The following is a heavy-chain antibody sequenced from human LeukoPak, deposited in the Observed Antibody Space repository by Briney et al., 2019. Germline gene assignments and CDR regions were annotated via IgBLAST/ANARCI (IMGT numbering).Heavy chain of an antibody. J-gene: IGHJ4*02. Sequence: GASVKVSCKASGGTFSSYAISWVRQAPGQGLEWMGGIIPIFGTANYAQKFQGRVTITADESTSTAYMELSSLRSEDTAVYYCARNAEYNWNLDYWGQGTLATVSS. D-gene: IGHD1-20*01. CDR2: IIPIFGTA. CDR1: GGTFSSYA. V-gene: IGHV1-69*13. CDR3: ARNAEYNWNLDY.